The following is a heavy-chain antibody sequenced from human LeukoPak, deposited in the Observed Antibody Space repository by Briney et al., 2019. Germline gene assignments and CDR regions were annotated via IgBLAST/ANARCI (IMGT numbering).Heavy chain of an antibody. Sequence: TASETLSLTCTVSGGSINSSSYYWGWIRQPPGKGLEWIGSIYYSGSTYYNPSLKSRVTISVDTSKNQFSLKLSPGTAADTAVYYCARNGDYRAFDIWGQGTMVTVSS. V-gene: IGHV4-39*01. J-gene: IGHJ3*02. CDR1: GGSINSSSYY. CDR3: ARNGDYRAFDI. D-gene: IGHD4-17*01. CDR2: IYYSGST.